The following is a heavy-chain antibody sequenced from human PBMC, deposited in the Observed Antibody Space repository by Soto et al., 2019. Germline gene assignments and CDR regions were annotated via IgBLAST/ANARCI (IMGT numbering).Heavy chain of an antibody. Sequence: QVQLVQSGAEVKKPGSSVKVSCKASGGTFSSYTISWVRQAPGQGLEWMGRIIPILGIANYAQKFQDRVTITADKSTSTAYMELSSLRSEDTAVYYCARDVTIAAAGTDVWGQGTLVTVSS. CDR3: ARDVTIAAAGTDV. J-gene: IGHJ4*02. V-gene: IGHV1-69*08. CDR2: IIPILGIA. CDR1: GGTFSSYT. D-gene: IGHD6-13*01.